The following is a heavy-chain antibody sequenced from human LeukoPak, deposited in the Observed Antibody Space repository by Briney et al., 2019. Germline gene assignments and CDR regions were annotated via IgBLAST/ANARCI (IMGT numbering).Heavy chain of an antibody. CDR3: ARWSGMNSCWIDY. J-gene: IGHJ4*02. Sequence: PGGSLRLSCAASEFTFRTYAMHWVRQAPGKGLEWVALIWYDGSKKFYADSVKGRFTISRDNSKNALYLQMNSLRAEDTAVYYCARWSGMNSCWIDYWGQGILVTVSS. CDR2: IWYDGSKK. CDR1: EFTFRTYA. V-gene: IGHV3-33*01. D-gene: IGHD6-19*01.